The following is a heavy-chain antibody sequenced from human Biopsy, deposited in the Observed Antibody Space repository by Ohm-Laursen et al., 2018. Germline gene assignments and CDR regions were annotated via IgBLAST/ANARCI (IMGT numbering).Heavy chain of an antibody. CDR2: THDTGTT. V-gene: IGHV4-59*11. Sequence: SETLSLTWAASGDSISFPYWGWFRQPPGKGLEYIGSTHDTGTTDYSPSLKTRVSLSVDTSTKVFSLVLSSVTAADTAVYYCAAGATWLVHYWGQGTLVTVSS. CDR1: GDSISFPY. CDR3: AAGATWLVHY. D-gene: IGHD6-19*01. J-gene: IGHJ4*02.